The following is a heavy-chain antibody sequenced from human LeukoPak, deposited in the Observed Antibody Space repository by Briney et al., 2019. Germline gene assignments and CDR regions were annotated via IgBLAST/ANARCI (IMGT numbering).Heavy chain of an antibody. CDR2: IFYSGSA. V-gene: IGHV4-39*07. D-gene: IGHD3-10*01. Sequence: SETLSLTCTVSGDSITSGSYYWAWIRQPPGKGLEWIGNIFYSGSAYYNPSLKSRVTISLDTSKNQFSLKLTSVTAADTAVFYCARVLNPWFGEFAFDYWGQGTLVTVSS. CDR3: ARVLNPWFGEFAFDY. CDR1: GDSITSGSYY. J-gene: IGHJ4*02.